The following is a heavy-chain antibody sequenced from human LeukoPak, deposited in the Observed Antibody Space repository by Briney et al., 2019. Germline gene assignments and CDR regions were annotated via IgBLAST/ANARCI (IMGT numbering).Heavy chain of an antibody. Sequence: ASVKVSCTASGYTFTSYGISWVRQAPGQGPVWMGWISAYNGNTNYAQKLQGRVTMTTDTSTSTAYMELRSLRSDDTAVYYCARVVAAAGNRDDAFDIWGQGTMVTVSS. J-gene: IGHJ3*02. V-gene: IGHV1-18*01. CDR1: GYTFTSYG. CDR2: ISAYNGNT. CDR3: ARVVAAAGNRDDAFDI. D-gene: IGHD6-13*01.